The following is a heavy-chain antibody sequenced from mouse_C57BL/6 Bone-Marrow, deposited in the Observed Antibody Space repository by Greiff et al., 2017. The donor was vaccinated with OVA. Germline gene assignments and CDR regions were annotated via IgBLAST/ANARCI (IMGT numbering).Heavy chain of an antibody. Sequence: VQLKQSGPELVKPGASVKMSCKASGYTFTDYYMHWVKQSHGKSLEWIGYLYPKNGGNGYNQKFKGKATLTVDKSSSTADMELRSLTSEDSAVYYCASSPDWYFDVWGTGTTVTVSS. J-gene: IGHJ1*03. V-gene: IGHV1-34*01. CDR2: LYPKNGGN. CDR3: ASSPDWYFDV. CDR1: GYTFTDYY.